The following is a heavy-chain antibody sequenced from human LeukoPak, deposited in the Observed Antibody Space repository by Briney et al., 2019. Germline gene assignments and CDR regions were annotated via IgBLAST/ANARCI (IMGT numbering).Heavy chain of an antibody. CDR2: INENGSEK. CDR1: GFTFTRYW. V-gene: IGHV3-7*03. CDR3: AQDIGWLQFAY. J-gene: IGHJ4*02. D-gene: IGHD5-24*01. Sequence: GGSLRLSCAASGFTFTRYWMSWVRQAPGKGLEWVANINENGSEKKYLDSVKGRFTISRDNARNFVYLQLNSLRGDDTAVYYCAQDIGWLQFAYWGQGTLVTVSS.